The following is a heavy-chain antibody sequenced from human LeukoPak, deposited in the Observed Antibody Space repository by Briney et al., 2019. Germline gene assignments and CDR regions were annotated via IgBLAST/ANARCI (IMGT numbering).Heavy chain of an antibody. CDR3: ARDRGHWLVNTYGVFDI. Sequence: GALRLSCAASGFTFSSYSMNWVRQAPGKGLEWVSSISSSSSYIYYADSVKGRFTISRDNAKNSLYLQMNSLRAEDTAVYYCARDRGHWLVNTYGVFDIWGQGTMVTVSS. D-gene: IGHD6-19*01. J-gene: IGHJ3*02. V-gene: IGHV3-21*01. CDR2: ISSSSSYI. CDR1: GFTFSSYS.